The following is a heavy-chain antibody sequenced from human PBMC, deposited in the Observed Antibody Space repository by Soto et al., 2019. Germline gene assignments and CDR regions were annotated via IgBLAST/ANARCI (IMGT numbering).Heavy chain of an antibody. CDR3: ARYDANLYYYDRSGPHAFDI. CDR2: IIPIFGTA. CDR1: GGTFSSYS. V-gene: IGHV1-69*13. J-gene: IGHJ3*02. D-gene: IGHD3-22*01. Sequence: ASVKVSCKASGGTFSSYSISWVLQAPGQGLEWMGGIIPIFGTANYAQKFQGRVTITADESTSTAYMELSSLRSEDTAVYYCARYDANLYYYDRSGPHAFDIWGQGTMVTVSS.